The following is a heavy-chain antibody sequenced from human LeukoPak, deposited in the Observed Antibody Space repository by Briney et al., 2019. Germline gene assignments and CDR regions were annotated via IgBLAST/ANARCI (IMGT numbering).Heavy chain of an antibody. CDR1: GFTFSDYY. J-gene: IGHJ4*02. D-gene: IGHD6-13*01. CDR3: ASPYSPLP. V-gene: IGHV3-11*04. CDR2: ISSSSSTI. Sequence: PGGSLRLSCAASGFTFSDYYMSWLRQAPGKGLEWVSYISSSSSTIYYADSVKGGFTISRDNDKNSLYLQMNSLRAEDTAVYYCASPYSPLPWGQGTLVTVSS.